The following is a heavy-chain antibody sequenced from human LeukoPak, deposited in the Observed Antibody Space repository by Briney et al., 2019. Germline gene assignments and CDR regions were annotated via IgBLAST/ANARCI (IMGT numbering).Heavy chain of an antibody. J-gene: IGHJ4*02. CDR2: ISYDGSNK. D-gene: IGHD5/OR15-5a*01. CDR1: GFTFSSYA. Sequence: GGSLRLSCAASGFTFSSYAMSWVRQAPGKGLEWVAVISYDGSNKYYADSVKGRFTISRDNSKNTLYLQMNSLRAEDTAVYYCARDGALRENYFDYWGQGTLVTVSS. V-gene: IGHV3-30-3*01. CDR3: ARDGALRENYFDY.